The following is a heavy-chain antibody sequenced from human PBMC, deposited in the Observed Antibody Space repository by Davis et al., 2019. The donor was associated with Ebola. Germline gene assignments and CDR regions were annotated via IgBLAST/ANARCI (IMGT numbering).Heavy chain of an antibody. CDR3: ARGGRGFDY. CDR2: IYYSGST. Sequence: SETLSLTCTVSGGSISSSSYYWGWIRQPPGKGLEWIGSIYYSGSTYYNPSLKSRVTMSADTSKNQFSLTLTSVTAADTAVYYCARGGRGFDYWGRGALVTVSS. D-gene: IGHD1-26*01. J-gene: IGHJ4*02. CDR1: GGSISSSSYY. V-gene: IGHV4-39*07.